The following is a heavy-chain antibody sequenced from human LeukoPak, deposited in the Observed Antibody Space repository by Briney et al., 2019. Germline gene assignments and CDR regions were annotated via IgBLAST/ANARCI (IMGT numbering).Heavy chain of an antibody. D-gene: IGHD5-24*01. Sequence: GGSLRLSCAASGFTFSSYSMNWVRRAPGKGLEWVSSISSSSSYIYYADSVKGRFTISRDNAKNSLYLQMNSLRAEDTAMYYCAREERDGYNYYWYFDLWGRGTLVTVSS. CDR2: ISSSSSYI. J-gene: IGHJ2*01. V-gene: IGHV3-21*01. CDR3: AREERDGYNYYWYFDL. CDR1: GFTFSSYS.